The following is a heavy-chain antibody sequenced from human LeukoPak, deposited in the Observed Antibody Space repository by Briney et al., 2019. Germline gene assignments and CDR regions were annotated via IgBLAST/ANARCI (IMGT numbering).Heavy chain of an antibody. V-gene: IGHV1-24*01. CDR3: ARDGGLKTGDY. CDR2: FDPEDGET. D-gene: IGHD3-16*01. CDR1: GYTLTELS. J-gene: IGHJ4*02. Sequence: GASVKVSCKVSGYTLTELSMHWVRQAPGKGLEWMGGFDPEDGETIYAQKFQGRVTITRDTSISTAYMELSRLRSDDTAVYYCARDGGLKTGDYWGQGTLVTVSS.